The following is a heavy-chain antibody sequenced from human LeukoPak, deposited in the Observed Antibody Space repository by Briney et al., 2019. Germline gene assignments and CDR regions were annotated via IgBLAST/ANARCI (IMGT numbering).Heavy chain of an antibody. V-gene: IGHV5-51*01. D-gene: IGHD3-3*01. CDR3: ARLGVTIFVVADSPDY. J-gene: IGHJ4*02. Sequence: GESLKISCKGSGYSFTSYWIGWVRQMPGKGLEWMGIIYPGDSDTRYSPSFQGQVTISADKSISTAYLQWSSLKASDTAMYYCARLGVTIFVVADSPDYWGQGTLVTVSS. CDR1: GYSFTSYW. CDR2: IYPGDSDT.